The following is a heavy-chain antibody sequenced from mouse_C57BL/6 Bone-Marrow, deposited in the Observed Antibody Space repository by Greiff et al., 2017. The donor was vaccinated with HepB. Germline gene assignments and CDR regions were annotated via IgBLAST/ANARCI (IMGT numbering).Heavy chain of an antibody. J-gene: IGHJ2*01. Sequence: QVQLQQSGAELVRPGASVKLSCKASGYTFTDYYINWVKQRPGQGLEWIARIYPGSGNTYYNEKFKGKATLTAEKSSSTAYMQLSSLTSEDSAVYFCATYDGYYFDYWGQGTTLTVSS. CDR3: ATYDGYYFDY. D-gene: IGHD2-3*01. V-gene: IGHV1-76*01. CDR2: IYPGSGNT. CDR1: GYTFTDYY.